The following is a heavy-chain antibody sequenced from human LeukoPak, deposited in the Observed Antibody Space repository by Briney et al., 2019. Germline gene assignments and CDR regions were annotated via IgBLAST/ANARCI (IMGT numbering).Heavy chain of an antibody. J-gene: IGHJ4*02. D-gene: IGHD7-27*01. Sequence: SETLSLTCTVSGDSISRSSYYWAWLRQPPGKGLEWIGSVYYGRSPYFNPPLERRATIAVDTSKNHFSLRMSSVPTLDTAVYYCARSNGTGTFFYWGQETLVTVSS. CDR3: ARSNGTGTFFY. CDR1: GDSISRSSYY. CDR2: VYYGRSP. V-gene: IGHV4-39*02.